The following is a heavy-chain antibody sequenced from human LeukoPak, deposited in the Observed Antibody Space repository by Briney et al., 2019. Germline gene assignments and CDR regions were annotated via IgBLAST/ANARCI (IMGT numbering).Heavy chain of an antibody. J-gene: IGHJ5*02. V-gene: IGHV1-69*05. CDR3: ARSLGYCSGGSCYLPYNWFDP. CDR2: IIPIFGTA. CDR1: GGTFSSYA. Sequence: GASVKVSCKASGGTFSSYAISWVRQAPGQGLEWMGGIIPIFGTANYAQKFQGRVTITTDEYTSTSYMERSSLRSEDTAVYYVARSLGYCSGGSCYLPYNWFDPWGQGTLVTVSS. D-gene: IGHD2-15*01.